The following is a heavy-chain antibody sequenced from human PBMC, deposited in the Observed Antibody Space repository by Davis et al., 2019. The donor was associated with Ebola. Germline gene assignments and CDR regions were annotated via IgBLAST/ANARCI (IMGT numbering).Heavy chain of an antibody. J-gene: IGHJ5*02. Sequence: MPGGSLRLSCAVYGGSFSGYYWSWIRQPPGKGLEWIGEINHSGGTNYNPSFKSRVTISVDTSKNQFSLKLSSVTAADTAVYYCARRHDYGDYLGFDPWGQGTLVTVSS. CDR2: INHSGGT. CDR1: GGSFSGYY. D-gene: IGHD4-17*01. CDR3: ARRHDYGDYLGFDP. V-gene: IGHV4-34*01.